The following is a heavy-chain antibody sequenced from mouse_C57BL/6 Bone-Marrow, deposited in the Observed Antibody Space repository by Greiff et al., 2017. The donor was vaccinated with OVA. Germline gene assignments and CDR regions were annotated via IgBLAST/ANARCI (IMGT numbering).Heavy chain of an antibody. J-gene: IGHJ1*03. CDR2: IHPSDSDT. CDR1: GYTFTSYW. Sequence: VKLMESGAELVKPGASVKVSCKASGYTFTSYWMHWVKQRPGQGLEWIGRIHPSDSDTNYNQKFKGKATLTVAKSSSTAYMQLSSLTSEDSAVYYCKATWYFDVWGTGTTVTVSS. CDR3: KATWYFDV. V-gene: IGHV1-74*01.